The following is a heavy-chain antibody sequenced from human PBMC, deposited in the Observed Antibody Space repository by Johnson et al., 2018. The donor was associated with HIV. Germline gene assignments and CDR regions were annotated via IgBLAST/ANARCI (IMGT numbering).Heavy chain of an antibody. CDR3: ARGPPPFARFGVAAKPNDAFDI. V-gene: IGHV3-66*03. D-gene: IGHD3-3*01. J-gene: IGHJ3*02. CDR2: IYSGGRT. Sequence: VQLVESGGGLIQPGGSLRLSCAASGFTVSSNYMSWVRQAPGKGLEWVSVIYSGGRTYYAAAVMGRFTISSDNSKATLYLQRNSLRGEDTAVYYCARGPPPFARFGVAAKPNDAFDIWGQGTMVTVSS. CDR1: GFTVSSNY.